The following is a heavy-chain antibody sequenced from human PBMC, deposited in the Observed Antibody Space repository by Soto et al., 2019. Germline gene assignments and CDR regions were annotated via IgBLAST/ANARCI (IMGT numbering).Heavy chain of an antibody. D-gene: IGHD6-13*01. Sequence: GASLKISCKGSGFTFTSYWIGWVSKMPGKGLEWMGIIYPGDSDTRYSPSLQGQVTISADKSISTAYLQCSSLKASDTAMYYFARTKQASGYSISFYLGYWGQGTLVTVSS. CDR2: IYPGDSDT. CDR1: GFTFTSYW. V-gene: IGHV5-51*01. CDR3: ARTKQASGYSISFYLGY. J-gene: IGHJ4*02.